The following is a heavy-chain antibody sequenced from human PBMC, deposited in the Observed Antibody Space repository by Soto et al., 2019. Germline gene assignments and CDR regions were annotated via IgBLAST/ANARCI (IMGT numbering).Heavy chain of an antibody. J-gene: IGHJ5*02. CDR1: RSDVGNFG. CDR2: ITNTGGAT. Sequence: HRGWAPRLWSPASRSDVGNFGVSGGRQARGRGVQWVSSITNTGGATYHTDSVKGRFIVSRDNSKNVMFLLMRGLGVDDTALYFCARNPHSDIFGVRTIVENWLDPWGRGSLVTVSS. CDR3: ARNPHSDIFGVRTIVENWLDP. V-gene: IGHV3-23*01. D-gene: IGHD3-3*02.